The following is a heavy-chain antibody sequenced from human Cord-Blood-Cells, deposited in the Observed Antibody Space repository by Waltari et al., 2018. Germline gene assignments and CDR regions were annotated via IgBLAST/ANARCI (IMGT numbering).Heavy chain of an antibody. CDR2: ISGSGGST. D-gene: IGHD1-26*01. J-gene: IGHJ4*02. V-gene: IGHV3-23*01. Sequence: EVQLLESGGGLVQPGGSLRLSFAASGFPFSSYAMSWVRQAPGKGLEWVSAISGSGGSTYYADSVKGRFTISRDNSKNTLYLQMNSLRAEDTAVYYCVKALGSGGVDYWGQGTLVTVSS. CDR3: VKALGSGGVDY. CDR1: GFPFSSYA.